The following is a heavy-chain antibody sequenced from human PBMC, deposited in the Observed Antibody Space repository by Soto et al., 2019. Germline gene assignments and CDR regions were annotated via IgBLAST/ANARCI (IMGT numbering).Heavy chain of an antibody. J-gene: IGHJ6*02. Sequence: QITLKESGPTLVKPTQTLTLTCTFSGLSLSTTGVGVGWIRQPPGKALEWLALIYWADDKRYSPSLKSRHTITKDTSKNQVVLTMTNMDPVDTATYYCVQSRCGGDCLQSYSSHSYYGLDVWGQGTTVTVSS. CDR1: GLSLSTTGVG. CDR3: VQSRCGGDCLQSYSSHSYYGLDV. D-gene: IGHD2-21*02. V-gene: IGHV2-5*02. CDR2: IYWADDK.